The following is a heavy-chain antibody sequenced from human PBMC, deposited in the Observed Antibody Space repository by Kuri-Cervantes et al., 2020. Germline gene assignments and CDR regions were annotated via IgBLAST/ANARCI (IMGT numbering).Heavy chain of an antibody. CDR3: ARHSSRWGMDV. CDR1: GFTFSSYW. CDR2: INSDGSST. D-gene: IGHD6-13*01. V-gene: IGHV3-74*01. J-gene: IGHJ6*02. Sequence: GESLKISCAASGFTFSSYWMHWVRQAPGKGLVWVSRINSDGSSTSYADSVKGRFTISRDNAKNTLYLQMNSLRAEDTAVYYCARHSSRWGMDVWGQGTTVTVSS.